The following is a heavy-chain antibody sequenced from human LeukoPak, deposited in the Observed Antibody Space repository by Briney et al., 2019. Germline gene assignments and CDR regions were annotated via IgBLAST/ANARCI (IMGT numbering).Heavy chain of an antibody. V-gene: IGHV4-59*08. J-gene: IGHJ6*03. CDR2: IYYSGST. CDR1: GGSISSYY. CDR3: ARQVYYYDSSTYYYYMDV. Sequence: SETLSLTCTVSGGSISSYYWSWFRQPPGKGLEWIGYIYYSGSTNYNPSLKSRVTISVDTSKNQFSLKLSSVTAADTAVYYCARQVYYYDSSTYYYYMDVWGKGTTVTVSS. D-gene: IGHD3-22*01.